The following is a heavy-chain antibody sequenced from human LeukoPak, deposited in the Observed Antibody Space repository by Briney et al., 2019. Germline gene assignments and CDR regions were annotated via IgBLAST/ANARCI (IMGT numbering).Heavy chain of an antibody. J-gene: IGHJ3*02. CDR1: GGSFSGYY. CDR2: IYHRGSP. V-gene: IGHV4-34*01. D-gene: IGHD6-19*01. Sequence: PSETLSLTCAVYGGSFSGYYWNWIRQTPGKGLEWIGEIYHRGSPAYNPSLKSRLNISVDTSRAHFSLKLSSVTAADTAVYYCARGGAVNGFDIWGQGTRVTVSS. CDR3: ARGGAVNGFDI.